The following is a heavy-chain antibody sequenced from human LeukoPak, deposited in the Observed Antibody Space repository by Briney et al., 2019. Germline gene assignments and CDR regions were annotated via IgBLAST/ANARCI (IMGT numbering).Heavy chain of an antibody. D-gene: IGHD5-12*01. V-gene: IGHV3-33*01. CDR3: TREYSGSWYHFGY. J-gene: IGHJ4*02. CDR2: IWYDGSEK. CDR1: GFTFRNYG. Sequence: GGSLRLSCAVSGFTFRNYGMHRVRQAPGKGLEWLGVIWYDGSEKYYTDSVKGRFTISRDNSKNTLYLQMNSLRFEDTAVYYCTREYSGSWYHFGYWGQGTLVTVSP.